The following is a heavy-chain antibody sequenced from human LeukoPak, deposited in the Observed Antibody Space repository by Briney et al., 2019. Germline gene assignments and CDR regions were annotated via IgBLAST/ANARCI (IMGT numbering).Heavy chain of an antibody. V-gene: IGHV4-4*09. J-gene: IGHJ3*01. D-gene: IGHD3-3*01. CDR1: GVSISPYY. CDR3: ARLSAAVHLGAFDL. CDR2: IHTSGSN. Sequence: SETLSLTCAVSGVSISPYYWAWIRQPPGKGLEWIGYIHTSGSNNQYPSLKSRVTISVDKSKNHFSLRLTSVTAADTAVYYCARLSAAVHLGAFDLWGQGTMVTVST.